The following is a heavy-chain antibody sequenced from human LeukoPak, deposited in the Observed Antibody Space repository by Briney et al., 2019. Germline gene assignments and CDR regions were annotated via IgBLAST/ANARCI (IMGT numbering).Heavy chain of an antibody. CDR3: ARADPYDYVWGSYRYRRAYFDY. J-gene: IGHJ4*02. V-gene: IGHV4-34*01. Sequence: PSETLSLTCAVYGGSFNGYYWSWIRQPPGKGLEWIGEINHSGSTNYNPSLKSRVTISVDTSKNQFSLKLSSVTAADTAVYYCARADPYDYVWGSYRYRRAYFDYWGQGTLVTVSS. D-gene: IGHD3-16*02. CDR1: GGSFNGYY. CDR2: INHSGST.